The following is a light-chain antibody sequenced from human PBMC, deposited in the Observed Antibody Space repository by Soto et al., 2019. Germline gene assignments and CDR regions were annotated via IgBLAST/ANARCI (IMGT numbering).Light chain of an antibody. J-gene: IGKJ2*01. Sequence: EIVMTQSPATLSVSPGERAALSCRASQSVSSNFAWYQQKPGQAPRLLIYGASTGATGIPARFSGSGSGTEFTLTISSLQSEDFAVYYCQQYNNWPYTFGQGTKLEI. CDR3: QQYNNWPYT. V-gene: IGKV3-15*01. CDR2: GAS. CDR1: QSVSSN.